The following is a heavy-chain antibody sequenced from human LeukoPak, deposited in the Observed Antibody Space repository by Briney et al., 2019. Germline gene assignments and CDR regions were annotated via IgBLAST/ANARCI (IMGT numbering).Heavy chain of an antibody. CDR1: GASISSYY. J-gene: IGHJ4*02. CDR3: ARAQYKLFDY. CDR2: IYYSGST. V-gene: IGHV4-59*01. Sequence: SETLSLTCTVPGASISSYYWSWIRQPPGKGLEWIGYIYYSGSTNYNPSLKSRVTISVDTSKNQFSLKLSSVTAADTAVYYCARAQYKLFDYWGQGTLVTVSS. D-gene: IGHD1-14*01.